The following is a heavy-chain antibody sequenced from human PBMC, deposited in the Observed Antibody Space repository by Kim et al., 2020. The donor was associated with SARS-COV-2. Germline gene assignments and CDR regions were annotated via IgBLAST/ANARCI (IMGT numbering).Heavy chain of an antibody. D-gene: IGHD4-17*01. CDR1: GGSFSGYY. Sequence: SETLSLTCAVYGGSFSGYYWSWIRQPPGKGLEWIGEINHSGSTNYNPSLKSRVTTSVDTSKNQFSLKLSTVTAADPAVYYCARGLTRLRVAFDIWGQGTMVTVSS. CDR2: INHSGST. J-gene: IGHJ3*02. CDR3: ARGLTRLRVAFDI. V-gene: IGHV4-34*01.